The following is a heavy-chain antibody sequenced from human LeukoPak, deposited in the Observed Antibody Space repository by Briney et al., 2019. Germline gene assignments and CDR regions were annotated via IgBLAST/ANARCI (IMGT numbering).Heavy chain of an antibody. D-gene: IGHD3-9*01. CDR3: AKDRSGRDILTGKYYYYGMDV. V-gene: IGHV3-23*01. CDR2: IRASGGGT. Sequence: GGSLRLSCAASGFTFSNYAMIWVRQAPGKGLEWVSAIRASGGGTYYADSVKGRFTISRDNSKNTVYLQMNSLRAEDTAVYYCAKDRSGRDILTGKYYYYGMDVWGQGTTVTVSS. CDR1: GFTFSNYA. J-gene: IGHJ6*02.